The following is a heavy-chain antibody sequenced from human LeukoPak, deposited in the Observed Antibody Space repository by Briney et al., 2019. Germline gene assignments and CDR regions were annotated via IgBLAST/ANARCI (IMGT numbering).Heavy chain of an antibody. V-gene: IGHV3-48*01. J-gene: IGHJ4*02. Sequence: AGGSLRLSCAASGFPFSDYAMHWVRQAPGKGLEWLSYISRSSSTIYYADSVKGRFTISRDNSKNTLYLQMNSLRAEDTAVYYCARDADDYRDRSGYYDNWGQGTLVTVSS. D-gene: IGHD3-22*01. CDR2: ISRSSSTI. CDR1: GFPFSDYA. CDR3: ARDADDYRDRSGYYDN.